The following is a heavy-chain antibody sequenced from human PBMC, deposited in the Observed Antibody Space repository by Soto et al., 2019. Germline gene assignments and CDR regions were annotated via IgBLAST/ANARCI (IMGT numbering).Heavy chain of an antibody. CDR1: GFSLSTSGVS. D-gene: IGHD2-15*01. CDR2: FYWDDDK. Sequence: QITLKETSPTLVKPTQTLPLTCTFSGFSLSTSGVSVGGVSQPPGKALEWLAMFYWDDDKRFRPSLQSRLTITKDTSKNKVVLTMTNMDPVDTGAYYCAPGVRTPAKGCPFDYWGQGTLVTVSS. J-gene: IGHJ4*02. V-gene: IGHV2-5*02. CDR3: APGVRTPAKGCPFDY.